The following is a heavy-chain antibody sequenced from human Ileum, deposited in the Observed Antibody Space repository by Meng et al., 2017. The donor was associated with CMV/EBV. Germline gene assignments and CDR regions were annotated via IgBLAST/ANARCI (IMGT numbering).Heavy chain of an antibody. CDR1: GFSFSSYG. CDR2: IRYDGSDK. CDR3: AKADLYYPYLDY. D-gene: IGHD3-22*01. Sequence: GESLKISCAASGFSFSSYGMHWVRQAPGKGLEWVSFIRYDGSDKYYVDSVKSRFTISRDTSKNTLYLQMNSLRAEDTAVYYCAKADLYYPYLDYWGQGTLVTVSS. V-gene: IGHV3-30*02. J-gene: IGHJ4*02.